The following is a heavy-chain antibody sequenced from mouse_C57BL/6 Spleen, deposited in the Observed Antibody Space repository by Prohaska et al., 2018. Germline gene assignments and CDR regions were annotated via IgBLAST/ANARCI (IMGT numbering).Heavy chain of an antibody. D-gene: IGHD1-1*01. CDR3: AVHCSSCKYVYF. CDR2: IDPSDSET. J-gene: IGHJ1*03. V-gene: IGHV1-52*01. CDR1: GYTFTSYW. Sequence: PRAALVRPGSSVNLYCKVSGYTFTSYWMHRVRQRPTQGLEWIGHIDPSDSETHYNQKFKDKATLTVTKSYSTAYMQLSSLTSEDSAVYYCAVHCSSCKYVYFWGKGTTVTVSS.